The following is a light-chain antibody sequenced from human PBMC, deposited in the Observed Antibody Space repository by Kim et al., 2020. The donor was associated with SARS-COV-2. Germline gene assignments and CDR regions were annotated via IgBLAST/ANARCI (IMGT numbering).Light chain of an antibody. CDR1: RSDVGAYNY. J-gene: IGLJ3*02. Sequence: GQWITFSCTGTRSDVGAYNYVSWFQQHPGRVPKVMIYDVTKRPSGVSNRFSGSKSGNTASLTISGLQAEDEADYYCISFTTSDTWVFGGGTQLTVL. V-gene: IGLV2-14*03. CDR2: DVT. CDR3: ISFTTSDTWV.